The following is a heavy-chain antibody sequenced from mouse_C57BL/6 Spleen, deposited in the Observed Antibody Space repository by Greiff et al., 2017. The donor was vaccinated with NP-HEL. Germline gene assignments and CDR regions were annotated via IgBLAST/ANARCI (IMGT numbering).Heavy chain of an antibody. CDR3: ARETGTGDYFDY. V-gene: IGHV5-4*01. CDR2: ISDGGSYT. D-gene: IGHD4-1*01. J-gene: IGHJ2*01. Sequence: EVQVVESGGGLVKPGGSLKLSCAASGFTFSSYAMSWVRQTPEKRLEWVATISDGGSYTYYPDNVKGRFTISRDNAKNNLYLQMSHLKSEDTAMYYCARETGTGDYFDYWGQGTTLTVSS. CDR1: GFTFSSYA.